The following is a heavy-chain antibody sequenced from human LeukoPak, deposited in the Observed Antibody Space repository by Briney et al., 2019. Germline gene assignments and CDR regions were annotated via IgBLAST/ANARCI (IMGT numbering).Heavy chain of an antibody. V-gene: IGHV3-21*04. CDR1: GFTFSSYS. Sequence: GGSLRLSCAASGFTFSSYSMNWVRQAPGKGLEWVSSISGSSSYIYYADSVKGRFTISRDNAKNSLYLQMNSLRAEDTAFYYCARVQPMFISKPHFDYWGPGILVTVSA. D-gene: IGHD3-10*02. CDR3: ARVQPMFISKPHFDY. J-gene: IGHJ4*02. CDR2: ISGSSSYI.